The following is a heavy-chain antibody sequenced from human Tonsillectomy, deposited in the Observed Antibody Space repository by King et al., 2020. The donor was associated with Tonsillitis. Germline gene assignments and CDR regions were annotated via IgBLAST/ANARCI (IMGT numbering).Heavy chain of an antibody. CDR1: GYTFTSYY. CDR3: ARDGSTSWSVLVGGMDV. V-gene: IGHV1-46*01. CDR2: INPSDGST. Sequence: QLVQSGAEVKKPGASVKVSCKASGYTFTSYYIHWVRQAPGQGLEWMGMINPSDGSTSYAQKFQGRVTVTRDTSTSTVYMELSSLRSEDTALYFCARDGSTSWSVLVGGMDVWGQGTTVTVSS. J-gene: IGHJ6*02. D-gene: IGHD6-13*01.